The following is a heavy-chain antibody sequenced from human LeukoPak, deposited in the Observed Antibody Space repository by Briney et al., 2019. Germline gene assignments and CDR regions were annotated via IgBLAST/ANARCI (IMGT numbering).Heavy chain of an antibody. V-gene: IGHV4-39*01. CDR2: IYYSGST. CDR3: ARHRLAYSSPGFFDD. CDR1: GGSISSSSYY. Sequence: SETLSLTCTVSGGSISSSSYYWGWIRQPPGKGLEWIGSIYYSGSTYYNPSLKSRVTISVDTSKNQFSLKLSSVTAADTAVYYCARHRLAYSSPGFFDDWGRGTLVTVSS. D-gene: IGHD6-19*01. J-gene: IGHJ4*02.